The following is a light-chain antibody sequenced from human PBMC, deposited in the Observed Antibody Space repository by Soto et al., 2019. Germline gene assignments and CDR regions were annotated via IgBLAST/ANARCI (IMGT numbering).Light chain of an antibody. J-gene: IGLJ1*01. CDR1: SSYVGAYIY. V-gene: IGLV2-14*03. CDR3: SASSDIDTQV. CDR2: EVN. Sequence: VLPQPASVSGAPGRASTISCGGTSSYVGAYIYFSWYQQFPGKAPKLILYEVNNRPSGVSNRFSGSKSDTTASLTISGLQPEEEAHYYCSASSDIDTQVFGTGTKVTVL.